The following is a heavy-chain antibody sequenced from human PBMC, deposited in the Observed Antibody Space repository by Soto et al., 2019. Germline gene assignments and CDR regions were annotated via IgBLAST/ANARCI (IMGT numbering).Heavy chain of an antibody. D-gene: IGHD3-22*01. CDR3: AAAGTYYYDSSGYYYPYYFDY. CDR1: GFTFSSYA. Sequence: GGSLRLSCAASGFTFSSYAMSWVRQAPGKGLEWVSAISGSGGSTYYADSVKGRFTISRDNSKNTLYLQMNSLRAEDTAVYYCAAAGTYYYDSSGYYYPYYFDYWGQGTLVTVSS. J-gene: IGHJ4*02. CDR2: ISGSGGST. V-gene: IGHV3-23*01.